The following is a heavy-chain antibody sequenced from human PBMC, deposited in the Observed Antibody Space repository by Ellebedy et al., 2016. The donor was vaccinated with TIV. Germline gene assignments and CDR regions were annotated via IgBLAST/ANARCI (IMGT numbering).Heavy chain of an antibody. Sequence: ESLKISCTASGFTFSSYSMGWVRPAPGKGLEWVSSIDSISTSIYYADSVRGRHTIPRGNAKYSLYLQMNRQRAEDTAVYYSTRQNPAYSSGQVAPIDHWGQGALVTVSS. J-gene: IGHJ4*02. CDR3: TRQNPAYSSGQVAPIDH. D-gene: IGHD6-19*01. V-gene: IGHV3-21*01. CDR2: IDSISTSI. CDR1: GFTFSSYS.